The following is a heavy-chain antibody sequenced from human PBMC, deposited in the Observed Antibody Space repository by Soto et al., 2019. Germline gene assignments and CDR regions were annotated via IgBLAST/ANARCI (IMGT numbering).Heavy chain of an antibody. CDR3: ARDGVEQWLVSDY. D-gene: IGHD6-19*01. V-gene: IGHV3-33*01. J-gene: IGHJ4*02. Sequence: GGSLRLSCAASGFTFSSYGMHWVRQAPGKGLEWVAVIWYDGSNKYYADSVKGRFTISRDNSKNTLYLQMNSLRAEDTAVYYCARDGVEQWLVSDYWGQGTLVTVSS. CDR1: GFTFSSYG. CDR2: IWYDGSNK.